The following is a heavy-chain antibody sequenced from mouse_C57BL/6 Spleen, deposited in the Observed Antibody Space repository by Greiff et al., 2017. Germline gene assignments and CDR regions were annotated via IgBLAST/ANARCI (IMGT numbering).Heavy chain of an antibody. CDR1: GFTFSDFY. Sequence: EVKLLESGGGLVQSGRSLRLSCATSGFTFSDFYMEWVRQAPGKGLEWIAASRNKANDYTTEYSASVKGRFIVSRDTSQSILYLQMNALRAEDTAIYYCARDFYYYGSSGFAYWGQGTLVTVSA. CDR2: SRNKANDYTT. D-gene: IGHD1-1*01. J-gene: IGHJ3*01. V-gene: IGHV7-1*01. CDR3: ARDFYYYGSSGFAY.